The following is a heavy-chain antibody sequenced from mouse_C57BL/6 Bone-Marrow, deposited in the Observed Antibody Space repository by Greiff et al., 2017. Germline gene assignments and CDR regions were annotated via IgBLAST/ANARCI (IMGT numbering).Heavy chain of an antibody. V-gene: IGHV1-26*01. CDR3: ARRATVVAHWYFDV. CDR2: INPNNGGT. CDR1: GYTFTDYY. D-gene: IGHD1-1*01. Sequence: VQLQQSGPELVKPGASVKISCKASGYTFTDYYMNWVKQSHGKSLEWIGDINPNNGGTSYNQKFKGKATLTVAKSSSTAYMELRSLTSEDSAVYYCARRATVVAHWYFDVWGTGTTVTVSA. J-gene: IGHJ1*03.